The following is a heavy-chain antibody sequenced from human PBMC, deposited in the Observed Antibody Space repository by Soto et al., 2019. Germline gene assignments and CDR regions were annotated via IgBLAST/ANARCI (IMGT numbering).Heavy chain of an antibody. Sequence: GASVKVSCKASGYTFTGYYMHWVRQAPGQGLEWMGWINPNSGGTNYAQKFQGRVTMTRDTSISTAYMELSRLRSDDTAVYYCARDGPTYYDFWSGYYGMDVWGQGTTVTVS. CDR1: GYTFTGYY. J-gene: IGHJ6*02. CDR3: ARDGPTYYDFWSGYYGMDV. CDR2: INPNSGGT. D-gene: IGHD3-3*01. V-gene: IGHV1-2*02.